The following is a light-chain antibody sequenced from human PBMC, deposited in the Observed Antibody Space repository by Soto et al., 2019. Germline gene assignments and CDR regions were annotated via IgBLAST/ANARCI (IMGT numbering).Light chain of an antibody. V-gene: IGLV2-8*01. CDR1: SSDVGGYNY. CDR3: SSHAGNNNYV. CDR2: EVS. Sequence: QSALTQPASVSGSPGQSITISCTGTSSDVGGYNYVSWYQQHPGKAPKLMIYEVSKRPSGVPDRFSGSKSGYTASLTVSGLQAEDEADYYCSSHAGNNNYVFGTGTKLTVL. J-gene: IGLJ1*01.